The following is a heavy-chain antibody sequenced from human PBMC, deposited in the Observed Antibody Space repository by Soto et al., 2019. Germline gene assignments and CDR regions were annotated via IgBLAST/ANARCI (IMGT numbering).Heavy chain of an antibody. CDR1: GCIFSSYW. Sequence: GGSLRLSCAAAGCIFSSYWMHWIRQVPAQGPVWVARINSDERNTKYTDSVKGRFTIFRDNAKNTLYLQMNSLRVEDTAVYYCARDFMARGRDSNWFDPWGQGTVVTAPQ. D-gene: IGHD3-10*01. CDR2: INSDERNT. CDR3: ARDFMARGRDSNWFDP. J-gene: IGHJ5*02. V-gene: IGHV3-74*03.